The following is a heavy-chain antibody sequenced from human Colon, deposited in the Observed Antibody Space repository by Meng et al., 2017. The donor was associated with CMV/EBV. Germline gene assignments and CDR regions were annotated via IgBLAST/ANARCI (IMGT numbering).Heavy chain of an antibody. J-gene: IGHJ4*02. CDR3: SSGTEMGY. D-gene: IGHD5-24*01. V-gene: IGHV3-23*01. Sequence: GALRLSCEISGFGLETYGMMWVRQAPGRGLEWVSYLSGSSGRTYYAESARGRFTMSGDTSKNAVYLQMTSLTADDTAMYYCSSGTEMGYWGQGTLVTVSS. CDR1: GFGLETYG. CDR2: LSGSSGRT.